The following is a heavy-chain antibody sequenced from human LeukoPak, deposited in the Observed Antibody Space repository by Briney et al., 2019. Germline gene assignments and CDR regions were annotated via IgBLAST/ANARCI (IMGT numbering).Heavy chain of an antibody. D-gene: IGHD2-2*01. CDR1: GGSFSGYY. V-gene: IGHV4-34*01. CDR3: ARDGRDIVVVPAAGPAAGPGFYYYYYMDV. CDR2: INHSGST. J-gene: IGHJ6*03. Sequence: PSETLSLTCAVYGGSFSGYYWSWIRQPPGKGLEWIGEINHSGSTNYNPSLKSRVTISVGTSKNQFSLKLSSVTAADTAVYYCARDGRDIVVVPAAGPAAGPGFYYYYYMDVWGKGTTVTVSS.